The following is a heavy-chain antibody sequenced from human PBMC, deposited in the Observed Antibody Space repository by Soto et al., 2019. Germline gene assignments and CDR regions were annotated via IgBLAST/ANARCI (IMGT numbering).Heavy chain of an antibody. CDR2: IIPIFGTA. Sequence: ASVKVSCKASGGTFSSYAISWVRQAPGQGLEWMGGIIPIFGTANYARKFQGRVTITADESTSTAYMELSSLRSEDTAVYYCAREGSGYGAQAELIYFDYWGQGTLVTVSS. CDR1: GGTFSSYA. CDR3: AREGSGYGAQAELIYFDY. J-gene: IGHJ4*02. D-gene: IGHD5-12*01. V-gene: IGHV1-69*13.